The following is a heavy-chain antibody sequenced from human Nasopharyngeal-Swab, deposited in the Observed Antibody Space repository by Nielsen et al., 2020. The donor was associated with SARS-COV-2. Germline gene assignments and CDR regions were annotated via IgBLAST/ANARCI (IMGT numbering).Heavy chain of an antibody. CDR1: GFTFSIYS. J-gene: IGHJ4*02. V-gene: IGHV3-48*01. CDR3: ARLYNYASSYFDY. CDR2: ISSSSSTI. Sequence: GESLKISCAASGFTFSIYSMNWVRQAPGKGLEWVAYISSSSSTIYYADSVKGRFTISRDNAKNSLYLQMNSLRAEDTAVYYCARLYNYASSYFDYWGQGTLVTVSS. D-gene: IGHD5-18*01.